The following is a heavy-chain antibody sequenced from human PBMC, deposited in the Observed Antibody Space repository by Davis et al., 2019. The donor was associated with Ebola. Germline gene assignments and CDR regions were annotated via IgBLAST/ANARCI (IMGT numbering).Heavy chain of an antibody. D-gene: IGHD4-11*01. CDR3: ASFDYSNYVGLAFDI. CDR2: IKQDGSEK. V-gene: IGHV3-7*01. CDR1: GFTFSSSW. Sequence: GESLKISCAASGFTFSSSWMSWVRQAPGKGLEWVANIKQDGSEKYYVDSVKGRFTVSRDNAKNSLYLQMNSLRAEDTAVYYCASFDYSNYVGLAFDIWGQGTMVTVSS. J-gene: IGHJ3*02.